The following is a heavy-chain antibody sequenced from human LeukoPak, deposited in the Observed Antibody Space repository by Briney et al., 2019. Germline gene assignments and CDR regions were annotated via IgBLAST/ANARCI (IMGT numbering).Heavy chain of an antibody. CDR1: GFTFSSYG. D-gene: IGHD1-7*01. J-gene: IGHJ4*02. CDR3: ASQTGTTPR. Sequence: PGGSLRLSCAASGFTFSSYGMHWVRQAPGKGLEWVAVISHDGSNKYYADSVKGRFSISRGNSKNTLYLQMNSLRVEDTAVYYCASQTGTTPRWGQGTLVTVSS. CDR2: ISHDGSNK. V-gene: IGHV3-30*03.